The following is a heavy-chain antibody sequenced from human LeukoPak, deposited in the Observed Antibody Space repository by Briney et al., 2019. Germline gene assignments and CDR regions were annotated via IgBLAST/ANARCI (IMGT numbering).Heavy chain of an antibody. CDR1: GGSISSSSYY. Sequence: PSETLFLTCTVSGGSISSSSYYWGWIRQPPGKGLEWIGSIYYSGGTYYSPSLKSRVTISVDTSKNHFSLKLSSVTAADTAVYYCARALFGHTRDFDCWGQGTLVTVSS. J-gene: IGHJ4*02. CDR2: IYYSGGT. CDR3: ARALFGHTRDFDC. D-gene: IGHD3-3*01. V-gene: IGHV4-39*07.